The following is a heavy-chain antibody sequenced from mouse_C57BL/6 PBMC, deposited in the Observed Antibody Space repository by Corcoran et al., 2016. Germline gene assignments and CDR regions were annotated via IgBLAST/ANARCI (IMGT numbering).Heavy chain of an antibody. CDR1: GYTFTDYY. CDR3: ARHGYYAMDY. V-gene: IGHV1-26*01. J-gene: IGHJ4*01. Sequence: EVQLQQSGPELVKPGASMKISCKASGYTFTDYYMNWVKQSHGKSLEWIGDINPNNGGTSYNQKFKGKATLTVDKSSSTAYMELRSLTSEDSAVYYCARHGYYAMDYWGQGTSVTVSS. CDR2: INPNNGGT.